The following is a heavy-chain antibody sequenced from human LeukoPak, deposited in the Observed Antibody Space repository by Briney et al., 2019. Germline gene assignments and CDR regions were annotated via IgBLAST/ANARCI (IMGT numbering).Heavy chain of an antibody. V-gene: IGHV4-61*02. CDR3: ARGSRLDAFDI. J-gene: IGHJ3*02. Sequence: SETLSLTCTVSGGSISSSSYYWSWIRQPAGKGLEWIGRIYTSGSTNYNPSLKSRVTISVDTSKNQFSLKLSSVTAADTAVYYCARGSRLDAFDIWGQGTMVTVSS. CDR1: GGSISSSSYY. CDR2: IYTSGST. D-gene: IGHD6-13*01.